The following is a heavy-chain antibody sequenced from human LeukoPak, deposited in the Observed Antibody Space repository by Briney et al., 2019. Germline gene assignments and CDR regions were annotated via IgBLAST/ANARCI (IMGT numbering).Heavy chain of an antibody. CDR2: IYYSGST. D-gene: IGHD4-23*01. J-gene: IGHJ4*02. Sequence: LETLSLTCTVSGGSISSYYWSWIRQPPGKGLEWIGYIYYSGSTNYNPSLKSRVTISVDTSKNQFSLKLSSVTAADTAVYYCARGVSVVAYYFDYWGQGTLVTVSS. V-gene: IGHV4-59*01. CDR3: ARGVSVVAYYFDY. CDR1: GGSISSYY.